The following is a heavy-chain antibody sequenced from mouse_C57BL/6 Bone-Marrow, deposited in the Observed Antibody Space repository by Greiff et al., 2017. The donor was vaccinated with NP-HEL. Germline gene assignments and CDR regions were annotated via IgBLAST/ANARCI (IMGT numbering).Heavy chain of an antibody. CDR2: IWSGGST. CDR1: GFSLTSYG. CDR3: AKKGGYYYGSSLYAMDY. V-gene: IGHV2-4*01. J-gene: IGHJ4*01. D-gene: IGHD1-1*01. Sequence: VKLMESGPGLVQPSQSLSITCTVSGFSLTSYGVHWVRQPPGKGLEWLGVIWSGGSTDYNAAFISRLSISKDNSKSQVFFKMNSLQADDTAIYYCAKKGGYYYGSSLYAMDYWGQGTSVTVSS.